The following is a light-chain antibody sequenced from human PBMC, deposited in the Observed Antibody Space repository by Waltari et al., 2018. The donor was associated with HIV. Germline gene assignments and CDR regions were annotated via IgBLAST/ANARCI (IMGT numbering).Light chain of an antibody. CDR3: QQSYSTPRT. Sequence: DIQMTQSPSSLSAAVGDRVTISCRASQSISNYLNWYQQKPGKAPELLVYAASSLQSGVPSRFSGSGSETDFTLIISSLQREDFATYYCQQSYSTPRTFGQGTKVEIK. J-gene: IGKJ2*01. CDR1: QSISNY. CDR2: AAS. V-gene: IGKV1-39*01.